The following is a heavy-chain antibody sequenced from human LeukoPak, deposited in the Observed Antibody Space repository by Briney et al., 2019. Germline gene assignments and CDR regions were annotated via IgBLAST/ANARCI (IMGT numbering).Heavy chain of an antibody. CDR3: TRDRNDYGDPDGFDI. Sequence: GGSLRLSCAASGFTFSDFAMNWFRQAPGKGLEWVSSITRVSTYIYYAESLEGRFTISRDNAKNLLYLQLSSLRGEDTGIYYCTRDRNDYGDPDGFDIWGHGTVVTVSS. V-gene: IGHV3-21*01. D-gene: IGHD4-17*01. CDR1: GFTFSDFA. J-gene: IGHJ3*02. CDR2: ITRVSTYI.